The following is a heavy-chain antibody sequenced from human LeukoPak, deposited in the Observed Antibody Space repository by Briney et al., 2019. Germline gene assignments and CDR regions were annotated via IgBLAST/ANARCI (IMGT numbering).Heavy chain of an antibody. Sequence: GGSLRLSCAASGLTFTSQAMSWFRQAPGKGLEWVSAIDGGDGSTYYADSVKGRFTMSRDNPKNTLSLQMSSLRAEDTAVYYCXVRRGDYYDHWGQGTLVTVAS. V-gene: IGHV3-23*01. J-gene: IGHJ4*02. CDR2: IDGGDGST. CDR3: XVRRGDYYDH. D-gene: IGHD3-10*02. CDR1: GLTFTSQA.